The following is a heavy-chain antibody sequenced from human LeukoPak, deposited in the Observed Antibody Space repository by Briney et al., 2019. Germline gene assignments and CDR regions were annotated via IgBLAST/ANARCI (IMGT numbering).Heavy chain of an antibody. V-gene: IGHV4-59*08. CDR2: IYYSGTT. CDR1: GGSIRSYH. Sequence: PSETLSLTCTVSGGSIRSYHWSWIPQPPGKGLEWIGYIYYSGTTNYNPSLKSRVTISVDTSKNQFSLKLSSVTAADTAVYYCARRYYYDTSGYNYDSWGQGTLVTVSS. CDR3: ARRYYYDTSGYNYDS. D-gene: IGHD3-22*01. J-gene: IGHJ4*02.